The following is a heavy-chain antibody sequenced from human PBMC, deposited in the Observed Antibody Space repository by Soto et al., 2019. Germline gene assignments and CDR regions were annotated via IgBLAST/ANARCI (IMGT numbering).Heavy chain of an antibody. Sequence: EVQLVESGGGLVQPGGSLRLSCAASGFTFTSYWMSWVRQAPGKGLEWVANIKKDESEKNYVDSVKGRFTISRDNAKNSLSLQMNSLRAEDAAVYYCARGSAAPDSWGQGTLVTVSS. CDR2: IKKDESEK. CDR1: GFTFTSYW. CDR3: ARGSAAPDS. D-gene: IGHD6-13*01. J-gene: IGHJ4*02. V-gene: IGHV3-7*03.